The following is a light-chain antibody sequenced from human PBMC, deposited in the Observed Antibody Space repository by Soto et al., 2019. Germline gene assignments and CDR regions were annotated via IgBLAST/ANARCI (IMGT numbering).Light chain of an antibody. Sequence: DLQITHSPSTLSASVSYRATITCRGSQSINSWLAWFQQKPGKAPKLLMYDASSLESGVPSRFSGSGSGTKFTLTIASLQPDDFATYYCQQYETFSGTFGPGTKVDIK. J-gene: IGKJ1*01. CDR1: QSINSW. CDR3: QQYETFSGT. CDR2: DAS. V-gene: IGKV1-5*01.